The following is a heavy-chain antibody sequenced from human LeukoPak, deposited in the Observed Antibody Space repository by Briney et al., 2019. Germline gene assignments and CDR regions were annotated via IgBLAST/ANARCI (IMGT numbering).Heavy chain of an antibody. Sequence: GGSLRLSCAASGFTFSSYWMSWVRQAPGKGLEWVANIKQDGSEKYYVDSVKGRFTISRDNAKNSLYLQMNSLRAEDTAVYYCAKDRRGDSFDYWGQGTLVTVSS. CDR3: AKDRRGDSFDY. CDR1: GFTFSSYW. D-gene: IGHD2-21*01. J-gene: IGHJ4*02. CDR2: IKQDGSEK. V-gene: IGHV3-7*03.